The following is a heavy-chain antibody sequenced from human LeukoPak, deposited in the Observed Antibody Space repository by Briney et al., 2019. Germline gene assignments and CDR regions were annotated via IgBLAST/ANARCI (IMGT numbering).Heavy chain of an antibody. Sequence: GGSLRLSCAASGFTFSSYGMHWVRQAPGKGLEWVAVISYDGSNKYYADSVKGRFTTSRDNSKNTLYLQMNSLRAEDTAVYYCVKDQNFDWSWGLFDYWGQGTLVTVSS. CDR2: ISYDGSNK. D-gene: IGHD3-9*01. J-gene: IGHJ4*02. CDR3: VKDQNFDWSWGLFDY. V-gene: IGHV3-30*18. CDR1: GFTFSSYG.